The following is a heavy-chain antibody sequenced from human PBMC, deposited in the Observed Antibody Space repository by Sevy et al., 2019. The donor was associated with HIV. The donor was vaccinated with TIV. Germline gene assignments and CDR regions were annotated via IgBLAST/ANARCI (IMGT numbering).Heavy chain of an antibody. Sequence: GSLRLSCAASGFTFSSYWMHWVRQAPGKGLVWVSRINSDGSSTSYADSVKGRFTISRDNAKNTLYLQMNSLRAEDTAVYYCARHLGSSGGGGYWGQGTLVTVSS. D-gene: IGHD6-19*01. CDR3: ARHLGSSGGGGY. CDR2: INSDGSST. J-gene: IGHJ4*02. V-gene: IGHV3-74*01. CDR1: GFTFSSYW.